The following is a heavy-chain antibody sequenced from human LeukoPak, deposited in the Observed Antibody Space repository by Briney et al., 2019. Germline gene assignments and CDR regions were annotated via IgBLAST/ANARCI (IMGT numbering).Heavy chain of an antibody. CDR1: GYTFTGYY. CDR2: INPNSGGT. J-gene: IGHJ6*02. V-gene: IGHV1-2*02. Sequence: GASVKVSCKASGYTFTGYYMHWVRQAPGQGLEWMGWINPNSGGTNYAQKFQGRVTMTRDTSISTAYMEPSRLRSDDTAVYYCASPTGTSDYYYGMDVWGQGTTVTVSS. D-gene: IGHD1-1*01. CDR3: ASPTGTSDYYYGMDV.